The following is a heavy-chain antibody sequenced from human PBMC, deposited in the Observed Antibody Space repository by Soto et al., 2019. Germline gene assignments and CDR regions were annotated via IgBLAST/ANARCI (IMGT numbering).Heavy chain of an antibody. CDR1: GGSFIGYY. CDR3: ARGRREYQRPGGWFDP. Sequence: SETLSLAVAVYGGSFIGYYWIWIPQAPGKGLECIGEINHSGSTNYNPSLKIRVTISVDTSKNQFSLKLSSVTAADTAVYYCARGRREYQRPGGWFDPWGQGTLVTVSS. V-gene: IGHV4-34*01. J-gene: IGHJ5*02. CDR2: INHSGST. D-gene: IGHD2-2*01.